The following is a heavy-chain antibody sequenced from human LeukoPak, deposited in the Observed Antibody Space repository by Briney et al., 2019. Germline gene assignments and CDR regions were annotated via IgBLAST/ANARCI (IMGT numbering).Heavy chain of an antibody. CDR3: AELGITMIGGV. CDR2: ISSSGSTI. Sequence: PGGSLRLSCAASGFTFSSYEIYWVRQAPGRGLEWVSYISSSGSTIYYADSVKGRFTISRDDAKNSLYLQMNSLRAEDTAVYYCAELGITMIGGVWGKGTTVTISS. CDR1: GFTFSSYE. V-gene: IGHV3-48*03. J-gene: IGHJ6*04. D-gene: IGHD3-10*02.